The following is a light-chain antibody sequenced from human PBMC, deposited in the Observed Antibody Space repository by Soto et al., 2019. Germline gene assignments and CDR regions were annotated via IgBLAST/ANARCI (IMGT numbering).Light chain of an antibody. CDR3: QQAKNFPWT. J-gene: IGKJ1*01. CDR1: QGISSS. CDR2: AAS. V-gene: IGKV1-12*01. Sequence: DIQMAQSPSSVSASVGDSVTITCRASQGISSSLAWYQQRPGKAPKLLIYAASNLQNEVPSRFSGSGSGTDFTLTISSLQPEDFATYYCQQAKNFPWTFGQGTRVEIK.